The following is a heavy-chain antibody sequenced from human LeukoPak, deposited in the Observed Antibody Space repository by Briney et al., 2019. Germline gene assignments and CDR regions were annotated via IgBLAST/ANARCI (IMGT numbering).Heavy chain of an antibody. V-gene: IGHV1-18*01. CDR2: ISALYSHT. D-gene: IGHD2-8*02. CDR3: ARDFYHGHCAGLSCFLLDS. CDR1: GYSFTRFG. J-gene: IGHJ4*02. Sequence: ASVKVSCKASGYSFTRFGITWVRQAPGQGLEWMGWISALYSHTNYAQKFQGRVTMTTDTSTSTAYMELRSLRSDDTAVYYCARDFYHGHCAGLSCFLLDSWGQGALVIVSS.